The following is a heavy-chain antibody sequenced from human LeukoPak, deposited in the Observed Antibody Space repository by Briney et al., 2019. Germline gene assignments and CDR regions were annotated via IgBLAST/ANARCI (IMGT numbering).Heavy chain of an antibody. D-gene: IGHD6-13*01. V-gene: IGHV2-5*01. CDR2: IYWNDDK. CDR1: GFSLSTSGVG. J-gene: IGHJ4*02. CDR3: AHRGSSWSY. Sequence: SGPTLVNPAQALTLTCTFSGFSLSTSGVGVGWIRQPPGKALEWLALIYWNDDKRYSPSLKSRLTITKDTSKNQVVLTTTNMDPVDTATYYCAHRGSSWSYWGQGTLVTVSS.